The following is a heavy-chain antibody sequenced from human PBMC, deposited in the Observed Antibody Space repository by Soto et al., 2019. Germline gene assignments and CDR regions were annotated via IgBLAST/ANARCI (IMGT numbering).Heavy chain of an antibody. Sequence: PSETLSLTCTVSGGSISSYYWNWIRQPPGKGLEYIGSTSHSGTTNYNPSLRSRVTISVDTSKNQFSLKLRSVTAADTAVYYCAVSYTTSPFFDVWGQGTLVTVSS. V-gene: IGHV4-59*01. CDR2: TSHSGTT. CDR3: AVSYTTSPFFDV. D-gene: IGHD2-2*02. CDR1: GGSISSYY. J-gene: IGHJ4*02.